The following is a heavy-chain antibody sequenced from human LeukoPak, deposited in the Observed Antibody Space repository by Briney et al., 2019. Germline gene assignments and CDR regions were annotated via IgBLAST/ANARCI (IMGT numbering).Heavy chain of an antibody. CDR2: INHSGST. Sequence: SETLSLTCTVSGGSISSSSYYWGWIRQPPGKGLEWIGEINHSGSTNYNPSLKSRVTISVDTSKNQFSLKLSSVTAADTAVYYCARGTDCSSTSCYLSPWGQGTLVTVSS. J-gene: IGHJ5*02. D-gene: IGHD2-2*01. CDR1: GGSISSSSYY. V-gene: IGHV4-39*07. CDR3: ARGTDCSSTSCYLSP.